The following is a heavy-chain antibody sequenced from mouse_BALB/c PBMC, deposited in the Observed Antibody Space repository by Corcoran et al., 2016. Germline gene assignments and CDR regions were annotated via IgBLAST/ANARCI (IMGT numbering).Heavy chain of an antibody. V-gene: IGHV1-4*01. J-gene: IGHJ2*01. CDR2: INPSSGYT. CDR3: GRRHGYDYLDY. CDR1: GYTFTDYT. D-gene: IGHD2-2*01. Sequence: QVQLQQSGAELARPGASVKMSCKASGYTFTDYTIHWVKQRPGQGLEWIGYINPSSGYTSYNQKFKDKATLTADKSSSTAYMQLSSLTSEDSAGYYCGRRHGYDYLDYWGQGTTLTVSS.